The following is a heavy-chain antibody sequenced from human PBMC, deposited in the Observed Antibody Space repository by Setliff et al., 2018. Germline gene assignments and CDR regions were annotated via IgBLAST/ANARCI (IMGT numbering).Heavy chain of an antibody. CDR2: INGGGTAT. CDR3: ATDSGSSRLYNFWSGYSPN. Sequence: PSETLSLSCAASGFTFSSSSMTWVRQAPGKGLEWVSAINGGGTATYYAESVQGRFTISRDNSKNTLYLQMNSLRLEDTAVYYCATDSGSSRLYNFWSGYSPNWGQGTLVTVSS. D-gene: IGHD3-3*01. J-gene: IGHJ4*02. V-gene: IGHV3-23*01. CDR1: GFTFSSSS.